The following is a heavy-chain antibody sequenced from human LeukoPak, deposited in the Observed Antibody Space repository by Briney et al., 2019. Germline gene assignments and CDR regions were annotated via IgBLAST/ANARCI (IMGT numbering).Heavy chain of an antibody. Sequence: PGGSLRLSCAASGFTFSSYGMHWVRQAPGKGLEWVAFIRYDGSNKYYADSVKGRFTISRDNSKNTLYLQMNSLRAEDTAVYYCANLWKYYDKSSFDYWGQGTLVTVSS. CDR1: GFTFSSYG. J-gene: IGHJ4*02. V-gene: IGHV3-30*02. D-gene: IGHD3-22*01. CDR3: ANLWKYYDKSSFDY. CDR2: IRYDGSNK.